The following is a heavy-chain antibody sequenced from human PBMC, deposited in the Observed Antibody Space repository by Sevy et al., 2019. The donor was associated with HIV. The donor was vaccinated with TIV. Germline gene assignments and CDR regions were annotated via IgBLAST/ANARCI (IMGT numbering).Heavy chain of an antibody. J-gene: IGHJ4*02. CDR2: IHYSGNT. V-gene: IGHV4-38-2*01. CDR3: ASHDWGREDY. Sequence: SELSLTCVVSGSSISSGYWWDWFRRPPGKGLEWIGAIHYSGNTQYTPSLKSRVTVSADTSKNQFSLRLTSMTAADTAVYYCASHDWGREDYWGQGTLVTVSS. CDR1: GSSISSGYW. D-gene: IGHD7-27*01.